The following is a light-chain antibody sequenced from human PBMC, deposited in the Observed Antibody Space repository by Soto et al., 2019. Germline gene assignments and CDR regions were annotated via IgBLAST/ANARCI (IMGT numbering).Light chain of an antibody. CDR2: GAS. CDR1: QSVSSN. Sequence: EIVMTQSPETLSVSPGERATLSCRGSQSVSSNLAWFQQKPGQAPRLLIYGASTRATGIPVRFSGSGSGTEFTLTISSLQSEDFAVYYCQQYNNWPLWTFGQGTKVEIK. J-gene: IGKJ1*01. CDR3: QQYNNWPLWT. V-gene: IGKV3-15*01.